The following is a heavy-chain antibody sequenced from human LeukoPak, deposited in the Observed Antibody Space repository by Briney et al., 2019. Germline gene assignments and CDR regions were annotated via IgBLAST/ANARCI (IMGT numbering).Heavy chain of an antibody. Sequence: GESLKISCKASGYSFSTYWIGWVRQMPGKGLEWMGIIYPGDSDTEYNPSFQGQVTISADKSISTAYLQWSSLKASDTAIYYCARLGEAVVVPAARPFDYWGQGTLVTVSS. CDR1: GYSFSTYW. V-gene: IGHV5-51*01. J-gene: IGHJ4*02. CDR3: ARLGEAVVVPAARPFDY. CDR2: IYPGDSDT. D-gene: IGHD2-2*01.